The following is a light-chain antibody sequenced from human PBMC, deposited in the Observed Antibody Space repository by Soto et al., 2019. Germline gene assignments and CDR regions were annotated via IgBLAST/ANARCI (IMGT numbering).Light chain of an antibody. CDR3: QSYDNSLPYV. V-gene: IGLV1-40*01. CDR2: GNN. Sequence: QSVLTQPPSVSGAPGQSITISCTGSSSNIGANYDVHWYQQVPGTAPKLLIYGNNNRASGVPDRFSVSKSGTSASLAISGVQAEDDADYYCQSYDNSLPYVFGSGTKLTVL. CDR1: SSNIGANYD. J-gene: IGLJ1*01.